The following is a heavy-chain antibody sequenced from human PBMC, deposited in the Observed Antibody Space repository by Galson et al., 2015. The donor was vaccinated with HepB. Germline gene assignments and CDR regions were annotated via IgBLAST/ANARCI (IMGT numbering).Heavy chain of an antibody. CDR1: GGSISSSSYY. CDR3: ARDGGNQVGGFDY. V-gene: IGHV4-39*01. CDR2: IYYSGST. D-gene: IGHD4-23*01. J-gene: IGHJ4*02. Sequence: LSLTCTVSGGSISSSSYYWGWIRQPPGKGLEWIGSIYYSGSTYYNPSLKSRVTISVDTSKNQFSLKLSSVTAADTAVYYCARDGGNQVGGFDYWGQGTLVTVSS.